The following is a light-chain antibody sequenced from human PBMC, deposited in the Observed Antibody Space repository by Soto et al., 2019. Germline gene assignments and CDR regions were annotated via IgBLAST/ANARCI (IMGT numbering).Light chain of an antibody. CDR1: SSDVGGYDY. CDR2: DVT. Sequence: QSVLTQPASVSGSPGQSVTISCTGTSSDVGGYDYVSWYQHHPGKAPKLVIYDVTYRPSGVSDRFSGSKSANTASLTISGLQAEDDADYYCSSYTSSSTYVFGTGTKVTVL. J-gene: IGLJ1*01. CDR3: SSYTSSSTYV. V-gene: IGLV2-14*01.